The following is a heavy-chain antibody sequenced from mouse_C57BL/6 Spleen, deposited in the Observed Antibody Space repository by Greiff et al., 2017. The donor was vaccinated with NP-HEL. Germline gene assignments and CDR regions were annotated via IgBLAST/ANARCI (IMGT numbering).Heavy chain of an antibody. D-gene: IGHD6-5*01. Sequence: QVQLQQSGPELVKPGASVKISCKASGYAFSSSWMNWVKQRPGKGLEWIGRIYPGDGDTNYNGKFKGKATLTADKSSSTAYMQLSSLTSEDSAVYCCAREGSYHYFDYWGQGTTLTVSS. J-gene: IGHJ2*01. V-gene: IGHV1-82*01. CDR1: GYAFSSSW. CDR3: AREGSYHYFDY. CDR2: IYPGDGDT.